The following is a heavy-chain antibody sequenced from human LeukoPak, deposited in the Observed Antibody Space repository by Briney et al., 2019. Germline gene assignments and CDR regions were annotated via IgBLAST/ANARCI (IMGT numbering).Heavy chain of an antibody. Sequence: SETLSLTCTVSGGSLSSYYWSWIRQPPGKGLEWIGYIYYSGSTNYNPSLKSRVTISVDTSKNQFSLKLSSVTAADTAVYYCARACSGGSCWKAFDIWGQGTMVTVSS. CDR2: IYYSGST. V-gene: IGHV4-59*01. CDR3: ARACSGGSCWKAFDI. J-gene: IGHJ3*02. D-gene: IGHD2-15*01. CDR1: GGSLSSYY.